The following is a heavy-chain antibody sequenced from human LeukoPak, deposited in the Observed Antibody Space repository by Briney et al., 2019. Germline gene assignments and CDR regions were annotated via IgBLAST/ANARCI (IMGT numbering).Heavy chain of an antibody. CDR3: AKRYGVTHDAFDI. CDR2: ISGSGGST. D-gene: IGHD3-16*01. V-gene: IGHV3-23*01. CDR1: GFTFSSYA. Sequence: GGSLRLSCTPSGFTFSSYAMSWVRQAPGKGLEWVSAISGSGGSTYYADSVKGRFTISRDNSKNTLYLQMNSLRAEDTAVYYCAKRYGVTHDAFDIWGQGTMVTVSS. J-gene: IGHJ3*02.